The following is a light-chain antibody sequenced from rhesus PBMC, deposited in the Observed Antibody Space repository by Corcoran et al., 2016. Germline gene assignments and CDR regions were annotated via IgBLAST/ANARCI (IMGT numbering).Light chain of an antibody. CDR3: QHYYSDPLT. CDR2: AAS. CDR1: QNIYFN. J-gene: IGKJ4*01. Sequence: DIQMTQSPSALSASVGDRVTISCRAIQNIYFNLAWYQQQPGKAPKLLIYAASRLQTGIPSRFSGSGSGAAFTLTISSLQPEDSAAYYCQHYYSDPLTFGGGTKVEIK. V-gene: IGKV1-44*03.